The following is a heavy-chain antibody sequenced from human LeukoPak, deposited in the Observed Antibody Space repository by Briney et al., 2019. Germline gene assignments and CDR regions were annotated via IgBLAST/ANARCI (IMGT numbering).Heavy chain of an antibody. J-gene: IGHJ6*02. CDR1: GGSFSGYY. CDR2: INHSGST. CDR3: ARVLRRSMIVVHYYYYGMDV. Sequence: PSETLPLTCAVYGGSFSGYYWSWIRQPPGKGLEWIGEINHSGSTNYNPSLKSRVTISVDTSKNQFSLKLSSVTAADTAVYYCARVLRRSMIVVHYYYYGMDVWGQGTTVTVSS. D-gene: IGHD3-22*01. V-gene: IGHV4-34*01.